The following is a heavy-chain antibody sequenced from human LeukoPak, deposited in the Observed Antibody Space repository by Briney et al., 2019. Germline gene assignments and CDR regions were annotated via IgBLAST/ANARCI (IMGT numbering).Heavy chain of an antibody. CDR3: ARGGKGSSWWGPDYYYYYMDV. V-gene: IGHV1-69*01. Sequence: GSSVKVSCKASGGTFSSYAISWVRQAPGQGLEWMGGIIPIFGTANYAQKFQGRVTITADESTSTAYMELSSLRSEDTAVYYCARGGKGSSWWGPDYYYYYMDVWGKGTTVTVSS. J-gene: IGHJ6*03. D-gene: IGHD6-13*01. CDR2: IIPIFGTA. CDR1: GGTFSSYA.